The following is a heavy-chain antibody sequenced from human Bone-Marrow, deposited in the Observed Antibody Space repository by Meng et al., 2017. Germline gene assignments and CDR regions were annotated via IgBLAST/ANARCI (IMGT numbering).Heavy chain of an antibody. Sequence: ASVKVSCKASGYTFTGYYMHWVRQAPGQGLEWMGWINPNSGGTNYAQKFQGRVTMTRDTSISTAYMELSRLRSDDTAVYYCARDSYGSGSSPDYWGQGTLVTVSS. J-gene: IGHJ4*02. CDR1: GYTFTGYY. D-gene: IGHD3-10*01. CDR3: ARDSYGSGSSPDY. V-gene: IGHV1-2*02. CDR2: INPNSGGT.